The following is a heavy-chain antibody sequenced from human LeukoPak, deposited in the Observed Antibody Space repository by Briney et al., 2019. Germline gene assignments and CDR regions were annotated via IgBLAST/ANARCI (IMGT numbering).Heavy chain of an antibody. CDR2: IESNGNEK. CDR1: GFTFSDYT. CDR3: ARGVTSWPQGPYHFDY. J-gene: IGHJ4*02. Sequence: PGGSLRLSCAVSGFTFSDYTMNWVHQAPGKGLEWVASIESNGNEKYSSDSLKDRFTISRDNSKNTLYLQLNTVRPEDTAVFYCARGVTSWPQGPYHFDYWGQGIPITVSS. D-gene: IGHD2-2*01. V-gene: IGHV3-30*02.